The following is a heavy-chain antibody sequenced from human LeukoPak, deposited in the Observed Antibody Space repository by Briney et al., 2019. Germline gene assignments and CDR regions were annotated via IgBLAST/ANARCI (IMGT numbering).Heavy chain of an antibody. J-gene: IGHJ4*02. CDR2: IKEDGSEK. D-gene: IGHD6-13*01. Sequence: GGSLRLSCAASGFTLSYNWMSWVRRAPGKGLEWVASIKEDGSEKYYMDSVKGRFTISRDNAKNSLYLQMNSLRAEDTAVYYCARLSTGWYGHFDFWGQGTLVTVSS. CDR1: GFTLSYNW. V-gene: IGHV3-7*03. CDR3: ARLSTGWYGHFDF.